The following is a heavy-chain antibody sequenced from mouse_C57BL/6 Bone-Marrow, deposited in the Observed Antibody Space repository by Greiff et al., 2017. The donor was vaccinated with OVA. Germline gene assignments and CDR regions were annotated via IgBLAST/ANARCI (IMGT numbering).Heavy chain of an antibody. J-gene: IGHJ4*01. CDR1: GYTFTGYW. Sequence: VQLQPSGAELMKPGASVKLSCKATGYTFTGYWIEWVKQRPGHGLEWIGEILPGSGSTNYNEKFKGKATFTADTSSNTAYMQLSSLTTEDSAIYYCARTTPHYSNYEDAMDYWGQGTSVTVSS. V-gene: IGHV1-9*01. CDR2: ILPGSGST. D-gene: IGHD2-5*01. CDR3: ARTTPHYSNYEDAMDY.